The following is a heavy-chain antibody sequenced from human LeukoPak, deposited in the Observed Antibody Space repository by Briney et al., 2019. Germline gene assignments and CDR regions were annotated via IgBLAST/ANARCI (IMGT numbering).Heavy chain of an antibody. D-gene: IGHD3-22*01. V-gene: IGHV3-23*01. CDR2: ISGSGGST. J-gene: IGHJ4*02. Sequence: GGSLRLSCAASGFTFSSYAMSWVRQAPGKGLEWVSAISGSGGSTYYADSVKGRFTISRDNSKNTLYLQMNSLRAEDTAVYYCAMRYYDSSGLSLLGDYWGQGTLVTVSS. CDR1: GFTFSSYA. CDR3: AMRYYDSSGLSLLGDY.